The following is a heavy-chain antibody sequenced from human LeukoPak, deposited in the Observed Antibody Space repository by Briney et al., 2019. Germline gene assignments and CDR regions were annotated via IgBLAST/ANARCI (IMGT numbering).Heavy chain of an antibody. J-gene: IGHJ4*02. CDR2: IIPIFGTA. CDR3: ARSPSPTYYYGSGSYYNFRY. D-gene: IGHD3-10*01. Sequence: SVKVSCKASGGTFSSYAISWVRQAPGQGLEWMGGIIPIFGTANYTQKFQGRVTITADESTSTAYMELSSLRSEDTAVYYCARSPSPTYYYGSGSYYNFRYWGQGTLVTVSS. CDR1: GGTFSSYA. V-gene: IGHV1-69*13.